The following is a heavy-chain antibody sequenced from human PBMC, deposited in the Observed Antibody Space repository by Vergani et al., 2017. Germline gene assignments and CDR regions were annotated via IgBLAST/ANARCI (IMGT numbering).Heavy chain of an antibody. D-gene: IGHD3-10*01. J-gene: IGHJ6*02. V-gene: IGHV1-69*02. CDR1: GGTFSSYT. CDR3: ASEGSGSYYNYYYGMDV. CDR2: IIPILGIA. Sequence: QVQLVQSGAEVKKPGSSVKVSCKASGGTFSSYTISWVRQAPGQGLEWMGRIIPILGIANYAQKFQGRVTITADKSTSTAYMELSSLRSEDTAVYYCASEGSGSYYNYYYGMDVWGQGTTVTVSS.